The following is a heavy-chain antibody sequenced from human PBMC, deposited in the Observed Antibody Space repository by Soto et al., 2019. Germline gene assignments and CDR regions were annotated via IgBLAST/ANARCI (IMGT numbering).Heavy chain of an antibody. V-gene: IGHV3-11*06. Sequence: VGSLRLSCAASGFSFSDHYMSWIRQAPGKGLEWVSYISSSTFYTNYADSVKGRFTISRDNAKNSLYLQMNSLRAEDTAVYYCAIDDSSVLEYFDYWGQGILVTVSS. CDR2: ISSSTFYT. D-gene: IGHD3-22*01. CDR3: AIDDSSVLEYFDY. J-gene: IGHJ4*02. CDR1: GFSFSDHY.